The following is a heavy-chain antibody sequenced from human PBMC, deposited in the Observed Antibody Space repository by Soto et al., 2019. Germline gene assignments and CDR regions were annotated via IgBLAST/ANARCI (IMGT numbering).Heavy chain of an antibody. J-gene: IGHJ4*02. CDR3: ARVHGFREGVYDPAPVD. V-gene: IGHV1-18*01. Sequence: QVQLVQSGPEVKKPGASVRVSCKASGSTFINFGFSWVRQAPGQGLAWLGWISASNGNTYYAQKFQGRINLTTHTPTPTAYMDLRPLTSDDTAVYFCARVHGFREGVYDPAPVDWGQGTLVTVSS. CDR1: GSTFINFG. D-gene: IGHD5-12*01. CDR2: ISASNGNT.